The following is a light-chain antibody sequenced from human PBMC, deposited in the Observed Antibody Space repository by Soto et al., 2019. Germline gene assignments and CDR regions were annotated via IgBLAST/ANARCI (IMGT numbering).Light chain of an antibody. J-gene: IGKJ4*01. Sequence: EIVMTQSPATLSVSPGERATFSCRASQSVSNNLAWYQQKPGQAPRLLIYGASTRATGIPARFSGSGSGTEFTLTISSLQSEDFAVYYCQQYNSWPLTFGGGTKVAIK. V-gene: IGKV3-15*01. CDR3: QQYNSWPLT. CDR1: QSVSNN. CDR2: GAS.